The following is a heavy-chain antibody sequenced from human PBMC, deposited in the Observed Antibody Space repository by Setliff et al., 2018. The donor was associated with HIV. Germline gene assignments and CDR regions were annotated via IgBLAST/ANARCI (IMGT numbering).Heavy chain of an antibody. D-gene: IGHD1-26*01. J-gene: IGHJ6*03. CDR3: ARGFGASYLFSGYMDV. Sequence: SETLSLTCAVYGDSFSGFYWNWIRQPPGKGLEWIGEFTPSGTTNYNPSLKSRVTISVDKSKKQFSLRLTSVTAADTAVYFCARGFGASYLFSGYMDVWGKGTTVTVSS. V-gene: IGHV4-34*01. CDR1: GDSFSGFY. CDR2: FTPSGTT.